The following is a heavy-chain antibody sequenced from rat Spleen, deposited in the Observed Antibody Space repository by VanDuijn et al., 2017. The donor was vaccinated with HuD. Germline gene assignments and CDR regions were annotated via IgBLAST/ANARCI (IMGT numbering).Heavy chain of an antibody. Sequence: EVQLVESGGGLVQPGRSLKVSCAASGFTFSNFDMAWVRQAPTKGLEWVASISPSGVTYYRDSVKGRFTVSRENAKSTLYLLMDSLRSGDTATYYCARQDTSGYSNWFAYWGQGTLVTVSS. D-gene: IGHD4-3*01. J-gene: IGHJ3*01. V-gene: IGHV5-25*01. CDR1: GFTFSNFD. CDR3: ARQDTSGYSNWFAY. CDR2: ISPSGVT.